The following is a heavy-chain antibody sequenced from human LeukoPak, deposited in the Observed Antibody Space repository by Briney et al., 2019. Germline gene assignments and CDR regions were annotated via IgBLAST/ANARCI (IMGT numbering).Heavy chain of an antibody. V-gene: IGHV3-53*01. CDR2: IYGGGDT. CDR1: GFTFSRYY. J-gene: IGHJ1*01. Sequence: GGSLRLSCAASGFTFSRYYISWVRQAPGKGLECVSLIYGGGDTYYSDSVKGRFTISRDNSKNTLYLQMNSLRAEDTAVYYCAVLTTGWRFQHRGQGTLVTVSS. CDR3: AVLTTGWRFQH. D-gene: IGHD6-19*01.